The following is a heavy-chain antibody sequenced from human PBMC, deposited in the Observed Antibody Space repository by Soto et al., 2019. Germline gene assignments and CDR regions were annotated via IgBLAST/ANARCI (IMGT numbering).Heavy chain of an antibody. V-gene: IGHV1-18*01. CDR3: ARAAAVVVTIFGVVIPPTWFDP. D-gene: IGHD3-3*01. J-gene: IGHJ5*02. CDR2: ISAYNGNT. CDR1: GYTFTNHV. Sequence: ASVKVSCKASGYTFTNHVSSWVRQAPGQGLEWMGWISAYNGNTNYAQKLQGRVTMTTDTSTSTAYMELRSLRSDDTAVYYCARAAAVVVTIFGVVIPPTWFDPWGQGTLVTVSS.